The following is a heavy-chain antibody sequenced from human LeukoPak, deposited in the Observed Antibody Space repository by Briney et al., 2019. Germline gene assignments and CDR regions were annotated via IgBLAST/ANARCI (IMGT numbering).Heavy chain of an antibody. Sequence: GGSLRLSCVASGFTFSSYAMSWVRQAPGKGLEWVSGISGTGGSTYYADSVKGRFTISRGNSKNMLYLQMNSLRVGDTAEYYCAKAKGSGLKWYFDYWGQGTLVTVSS. V-gene: IGHV3-23*01. CDR2: ISGTGGST. D-gene: IGHD6-19*01. CDR3: AKAKGSGLKWYFDY. J-gene: IGHJ4*02. CDR1: GFTFSSYA.